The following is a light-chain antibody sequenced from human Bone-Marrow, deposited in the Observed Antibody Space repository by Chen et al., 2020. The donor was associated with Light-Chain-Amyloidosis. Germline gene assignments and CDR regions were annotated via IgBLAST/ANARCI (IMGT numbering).Light chain of an antibody. CDR3: SSYTSNHTWV. Sequence: QSALTQPASVSGSPGQVITISCTGTSSDGGNEDYVSWYQQHPGNSPTVIIYGFSYRPSGVSHRFSGAKYGNTASLTISGLQPEDEAHSYCSSYTSNHTWVFGGGTKLTV. J-gene: IGLJ3*02. CDR1: SSDGGNEDY. V-gene: IGLV2-14*01. CDR2: GFS.